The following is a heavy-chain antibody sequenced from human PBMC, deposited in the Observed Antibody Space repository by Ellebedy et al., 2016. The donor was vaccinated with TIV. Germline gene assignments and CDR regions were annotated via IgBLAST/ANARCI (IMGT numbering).Heavy chain of an antibody. J-gene: IGHJ4*02. Sequence: MPSETLSLTCTVSGGSISSGGYYWSWIRQHPGKGLEWIGYMYHSGSTNYNPSLKSRVTIAADTSKNQFSLKLSSVTAADTAVYYCARTSYYDSSGYPLFDYWGQGTLVTVSS. CDR1: GGSISSGGYY. V-gene: IGHV4-31*03. CDR3: ARTSYYDSSGYPLFDY. D-gene: IGHD3-22*01. CDR2: MYHSGST.